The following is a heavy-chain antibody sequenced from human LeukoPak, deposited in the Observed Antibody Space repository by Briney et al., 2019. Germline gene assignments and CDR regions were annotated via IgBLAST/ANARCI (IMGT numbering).Heavy chain of an antibody. D-gene: IGHD3-22*01. CDR2: IKQDGSEK. V-gene: IGHV3-7*01. J-gene: IGHJ4*02. CDR3: ARDSYYYDSSGYRTLDY. CDR1: GFTFSSYW. Sequence: GGSLRLSCAASGFTFSSYWMSWVRQAPGKGLEWVANIKQDGSEKYYVDSVKGRFTISRDNAKNSLYLQMNSLRAEDTAVYYCARDSYYYDSSGYRTLDYWGQGTLVAVSS.